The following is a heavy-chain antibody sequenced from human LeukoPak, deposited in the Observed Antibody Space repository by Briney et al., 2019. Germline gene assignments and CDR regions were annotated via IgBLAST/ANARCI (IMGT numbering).Heavy chain of an antibody. D-gene: IGHD3-16*02. J-gene: IGHJ4*02. Sequence: PGGSLRLSCAASGITLTNAWMSWVRQAPGKGLECVGRIKSKTDGGTTDYAAPVKGRFAISRDDSKNTLYLQMTNLKTEDTAVYYCTTDFMTTWGGVIARGYWGQGTLVTVSS. CDR2: IKSKTDGGTT. CDR3: TTDFMTTWGGVIARGY. CDR1: GITLTNAW. V-gene: IGHV3-15*01.